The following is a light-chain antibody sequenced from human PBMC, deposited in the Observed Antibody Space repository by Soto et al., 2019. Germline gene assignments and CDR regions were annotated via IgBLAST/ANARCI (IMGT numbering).Light chain of an antibody. J-gene: IGKJ1*01. CDR1: QSVSSY. V-gene: IGKV3-20*01. Sequence: EIVMTQSPATLSVSPGERATLSCRASQSVSSYLAWYQQKPGQAPRLLIYGASSRATGIPDRFSGSGSGTDFTLTISRLELEDFAVYYCQQYGDSPRSFGQGTKVDIK. CDR3: QQYGDSPRS. CDR2: GAS.